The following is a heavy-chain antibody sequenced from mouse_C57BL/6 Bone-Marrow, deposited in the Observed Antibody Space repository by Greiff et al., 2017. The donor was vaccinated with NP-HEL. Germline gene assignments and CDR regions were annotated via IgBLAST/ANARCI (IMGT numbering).Heavy chain of an antibody. Sequence: VQLKESGPELVKPGDSVKISCKASGYSFTGYFMNWVMQSHGKSLEWIGRINPYNGDTFYNQKFKGKATLTVDKSSSTALMELRSLTSEDSAVYYCAREITTVVVPYWYFDVWGTGTTVTVSS. CDR1: GYSFTGYF. D-gene: IGHD1-1*01. CDR2: INPYNGDT. J-gene: IGHJ1*03. V-gene: IGHV1-20*01. CDR3: AREITTVVVPYWYFDV.